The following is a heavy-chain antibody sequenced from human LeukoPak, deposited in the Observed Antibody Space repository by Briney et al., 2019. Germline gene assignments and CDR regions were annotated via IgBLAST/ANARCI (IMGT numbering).Heavy chain of an antibody. Sequence: SETLSLTCAVYGGSFSVYYWSWIRQPPGEGLEWIGEINHSVSTNYHPSLKSRVTMSVDTSKNQFSLKVSSVTAADTAVYYCARSTWNYFRYWGQGTLVTVSS. CDR1: GGSFSVYY. J-gene: IGHJ4*02. D-gene: IGHD1-1*01. V-gene: IGHV4-34*01. CDR3: ARSTWNYFRY. CDR2: INHSVST.